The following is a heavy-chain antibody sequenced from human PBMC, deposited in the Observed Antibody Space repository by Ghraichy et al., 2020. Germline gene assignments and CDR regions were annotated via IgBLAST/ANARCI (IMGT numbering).Heavy chain of an antibody. CDR1: GFTFSSYW. D-gene: IGHD6-19*01. CDR3: TRDSRAVADNY. Sequence: GGSLRLSCAASGFTFSSYWMSWVRQAPGKGLEWVAKMNQDGSEKYYVDSVKGRFTISRDNAKNSLYLQMNSLRAEDTAVYYCTRDSRAVADNYWGQGTLVTVSS. CDR2: MNQDGSEK. J-gene: IGHJ4*02. V-gene: IGHV3-7*03.